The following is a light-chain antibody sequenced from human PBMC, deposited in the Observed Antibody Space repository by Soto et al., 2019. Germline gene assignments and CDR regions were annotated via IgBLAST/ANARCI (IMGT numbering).Light chain of an antibody. J-gene: IGKJ3*01. CDR2: DAS. CDR1: QSVSSY. V-gene: IGKV3-11*01. Sequence: EIVLTQSPATLSLSPGERATLSCRASQSVSSYLAWYQQKPGQAPRLLIYDASNRATGIPARFSGSGSGTVFPLPIRSLEPEVFGVYYCQQRSNGPFTSAPGTKVDIK. CDR3: QQRSNGPFT.